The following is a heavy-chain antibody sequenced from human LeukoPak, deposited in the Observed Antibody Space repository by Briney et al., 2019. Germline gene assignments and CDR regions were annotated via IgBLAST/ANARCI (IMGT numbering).Heavy chain of an antibody. CDR2: ISYDGSNK. CDR3: ARPMTYYYDSSGYFLPDY. V-gene: IGHV3-30-3*01. CDR1: GFTFSSYA. J-gene: IGHJ4*02. D-gene: IGHD3-22*01. Sequence: GGSLRLSCAASGFTFSSYAMHWVRQAPGKGLEWVAVISYDGSNKYYADSVKGRFTISRDNSKNTLYLQMNSLRAEDMAVYYCARPMTYYYDSSGYFLPDYWGQGTLVTVSS.